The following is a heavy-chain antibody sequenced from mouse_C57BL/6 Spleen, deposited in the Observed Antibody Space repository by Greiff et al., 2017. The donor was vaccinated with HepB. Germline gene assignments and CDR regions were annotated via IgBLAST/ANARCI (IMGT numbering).Heavy chain of an antibody. J-gene: IGHJ4*01. CDR3: ARRTPYYYGSSYYYAMDY. CDR2: IDPSDSYT. Sequence: VQLQQPGAELVMPGASVKLSCKASGYTFTSYWMHWVKQRPGQGLEWIGEIDPSDSYTNYNQKFKGKSTLTVDKSSSTAYMQLSSLTSEDSAVYYCARRTPYYYGSSYYYAMDYWGQGTSVTVSS. V-gene: IGHV1-69*01. CDR1: GYTFTSYW. D-gene: IGHD1-1*01.